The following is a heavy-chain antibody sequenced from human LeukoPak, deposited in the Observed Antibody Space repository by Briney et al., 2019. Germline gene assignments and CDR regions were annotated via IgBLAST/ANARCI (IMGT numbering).Heavy chain of an antibody. Sequence: SETLSLTCTVSGGSISSYYWSWIRQPPGKGPEWIGYIYYSGSTNYNPSLKSRVTISVDTSKNQFSLKLSSVTAADTAVCYCARDPPSSIAARPGAFDIWGQGTMVTVSS. CDR3: ARDPPSSIAARPGAFDI. V-gene: IGHV4-59*12. CDR2: IYYSGST. J-gene: IGHJ3*02. D-gene: IGHD6-6*01. CDR1: GGSISSYY.